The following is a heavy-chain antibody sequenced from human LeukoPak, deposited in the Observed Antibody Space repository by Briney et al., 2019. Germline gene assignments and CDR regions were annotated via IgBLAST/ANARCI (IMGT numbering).Heavy chain of an antibody. Sequence: ASVKVSCKASGYTFSDYYVHWVRQAPGQGLEWMGWINPHSGSTNYAQKFQGRVTMIRDTSISTAYMELSTLRSDDTAVYYCARDGYDYAGGSVYWGQGTLVTVSS. CDR3: ARDGYDYAGGSVY. CDR1: GYTFSDYY. D-gene: IGHD4/OR15-4a*01. CDR2: INPHSGST. J-gene: IGHJ4*02. V-gene: IGHV1-2*02.